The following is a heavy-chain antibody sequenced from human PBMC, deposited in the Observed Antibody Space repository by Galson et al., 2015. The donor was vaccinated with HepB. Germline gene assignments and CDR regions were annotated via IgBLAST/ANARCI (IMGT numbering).Heavy chain of an antibody. V-gene: IGHV3-23*01. D-gene: IGHD3-22*01. CDR3: AKDGMMVFNNPYQLHC. CDR1: GFTFSRYA. Sequence: SLRLSCAASGFTFSRYAMTWVRQAPGKGLEWISSITSNGGRTFYTNSVKGRFTISRDNSRNTVVLQLSSLRPEDTAVYYCAKDGMMVFNNPYQLHCWGQGTLVSVSS. CDR2: ITSNGGRT. J-gene: IGHJ4*02.